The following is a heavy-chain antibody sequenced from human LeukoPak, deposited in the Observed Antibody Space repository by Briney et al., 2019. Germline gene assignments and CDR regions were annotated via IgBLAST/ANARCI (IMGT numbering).Heavy chain of an antibody. Sequence: KPSETLSLTCAVYGGSFSGYYWSWIRQPPGKGLEWIGEINHSGSTNYNPSLKSRVTISVDTSKNQFSLKLSSVTAADTAVYYCARRAQGRYSSGWYQPLPDYWGQGTLVTVSS. CDR3: ARRAQGRYSSGWYQPLPDY. D-gene: IGHD6-19*01. CDR2: INHSGST. V-gene: IGHV4-34*01. CDR1: GGSFSGYY. J-gene: IGHJ4*02.